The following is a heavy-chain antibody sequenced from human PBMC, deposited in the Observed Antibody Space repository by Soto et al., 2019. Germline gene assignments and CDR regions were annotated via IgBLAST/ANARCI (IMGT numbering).Heavy chain of an antibody. CDR2: IYPDDSDT. CDR3: ACGDAFDI. Sequence: GESLKISCKGSGYSFATYWIGWVRQMPGKGLEWMGIIYPDDSDTRYNPSFQGQVTISADKSISTAYLQWSSLKVSDTAMYYCACGDAFDIWGQGTMVTVS. J-gene: IGHJ3*02. CDR1: GYSFATYW. V-gene: IGHV5-51*01.